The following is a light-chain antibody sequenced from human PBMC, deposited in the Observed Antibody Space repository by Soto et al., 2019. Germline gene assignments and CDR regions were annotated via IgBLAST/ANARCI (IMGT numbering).Light chain of an antibody. V-gene: IGKV3-20*01. CDR1: QSVSSSY. CDR2: GAS. J-gene: IGKJ1*01. CDR3: QQYGSSGT. Sequence: ESVLTQSPGSLSLSPGERAALCCRASQSVSSSYLAWYQQKPCQAPRLLIYGASSRATGIPDRFSGSGSGTDFTLTISRLEPEDFAVYYCQQYGSSGTFGQGTKVDIK.